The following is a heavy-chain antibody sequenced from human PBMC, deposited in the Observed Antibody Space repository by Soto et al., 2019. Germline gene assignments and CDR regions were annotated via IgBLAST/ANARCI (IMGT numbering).Heavy chain of an antibody. CDR1: GYTFTSYA. D-gene: IGHD6-19*01. CDR2: INAGNGNT. J-gene: IGHJ5*02. Sequence: VASVKVSCKASGYTFTSYAMHWVRQAPGQRLEWMGWINAGNGNTKYSQKFQGRVTITRDTSASTAYMELSSLRSEDTAVYYCARGIAVAALPPKIDPWGQGTLVTVSS. CDR3: ARGIAVAALPPKIDP. V-gene: IGHV1-3*01.